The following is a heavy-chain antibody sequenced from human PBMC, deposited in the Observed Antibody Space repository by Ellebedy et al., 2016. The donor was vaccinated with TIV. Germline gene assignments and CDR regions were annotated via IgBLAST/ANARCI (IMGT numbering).Heavy chain of an antibody. CDR2: ISAYNGNT. V-gene: IGHV1-18*01. D-gene: IGHD2/OR15-2a*01. J-gene: IGHJ4*02. Sequence: ASVKVSXXASGGTFSSYAISWVRQAPGQRLEWMGWISAYNGNTNYAQKLQGRVTMTTDTSTSTAYMELSSLRSEDTAVYYCARDVTAMSYWGQGTLVTVSS. CDR3: ARDVTAMSY. CDR1: GGTFSSYA.